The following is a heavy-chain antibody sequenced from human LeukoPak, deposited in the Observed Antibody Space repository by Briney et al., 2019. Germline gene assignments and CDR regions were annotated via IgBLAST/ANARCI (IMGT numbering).Heavy chain of an antibody. Sequence: PSETLSLTCTVSGGSISSGDYYWSWIRQPPGKGLEWIGYIYYSGSTNYNPSLKSRVTISVDTSKNQFSLKLSSVTAADTAVYYCARGLRVYSSGWSFDYWGQGTLVTVSS. CDR3: ARGLRVYSSGWSFDY. CDR2: IYYSGST. J-gene: IGHJ4*02. V-gene: IGHV4-61*08. D-gene: IGHD6-19*01. CDR1: GGSISSGDYY.